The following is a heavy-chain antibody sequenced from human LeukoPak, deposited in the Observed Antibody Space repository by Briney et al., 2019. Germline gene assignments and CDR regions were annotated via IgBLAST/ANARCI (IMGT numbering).Heavy chain of an antibody. Sequence: SETLSLTCTVSGGSISSYYWSWIRQPPGKGLEWIGYIYYSGSTYHNPSLKSRVTISVDTSKNQFSLKLSSVTAADTAVYYCARGEAVAGTADYWGQGTLVTVSS. V-gene: IGHV4-59*08. D-gene: IGHD6-19*01. CDR3: ARGEAVAGTADY. CDR2: IYYSGST. J-gene: IGHJ4*02. CDR1: GGSISSYY.